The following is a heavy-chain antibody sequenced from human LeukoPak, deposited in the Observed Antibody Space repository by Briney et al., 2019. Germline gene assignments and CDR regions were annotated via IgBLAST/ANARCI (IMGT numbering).Heavy chain of an antibody. CDR3: ARADTSGYAVFDY. Sequence: GGSLRLSCAASDFIFTNYWMHWVRQAPGEGLMWVSRINSDGSSTSYADSVKGRFTISRDNAKNTLYLQMNSLRAEDTAVYYCARADTSGYAVFDYWGQGALVTVSS. CDR2: INSDGSST. CDR1: DFIFTNYW. V-gene: IGHV3-74*01. D-gene: IGHD3-22*01. J-gene: IGHJ4*02.